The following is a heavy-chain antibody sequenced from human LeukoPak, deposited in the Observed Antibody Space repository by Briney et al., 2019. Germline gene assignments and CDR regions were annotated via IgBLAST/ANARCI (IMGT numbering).Heavy chain of an antibody. CDR3: ARRYYSDSSGYLY. Sequence: PGGSLRLSCAASGFTFNDYYMSWIRQAPGRGLEWVSYISGNSRTIYYADSVKGRFTISRDNAKNSLYLQMNSLRAEDTAVYYCARRYYSDSSGYLYWGQGTLVTVSS. J-gene: IGHJ4*02. V-gene: IGHV3-11*04. CDR2: ISGNSRTI. D-gene: IGHD3-22*01. CDR1: GFTFNDYY.